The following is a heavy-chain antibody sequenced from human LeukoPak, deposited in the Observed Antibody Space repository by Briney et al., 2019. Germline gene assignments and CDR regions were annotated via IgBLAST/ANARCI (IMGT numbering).Heavy chain of an antibody. D-gene: IGHD5-12*01. V-gene: IGHV1-2*02. CDR1: GYTSTGYY. CDR3: ARDKSARGYSGYDVYYYYYMDV. Sequence: ASVKVSCKASGYTSTGYYMHWVRQAPGQGLEWMGWINPNSGGTNYAQKFQGRVTMTRDTSISTAYMELSRLRSDDTAVYYCARDKSARGYSGYDVYYYYYMDVWGKGTTVTISS. CDR2: INPNSGGT. J-gene: IGHJ6*03.